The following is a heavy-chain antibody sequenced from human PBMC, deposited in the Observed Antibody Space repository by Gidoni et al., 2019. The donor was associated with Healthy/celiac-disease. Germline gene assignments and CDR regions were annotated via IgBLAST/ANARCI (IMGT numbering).Heavy chain of an antibody. CDR1: GGSFSGDY. Sequence: QVQLQQWGAGLLKPSETLSLTCAGYGGSFSGDYWSWIRQPPGKGLEWIGEINHSGSTNYNPSLKSLVTISVDTSKNQFSLKLSSVTAADTAVYYCARGIVVVPAAIGYYYYYYMDVWGKGTTVTVSS. D-gene: IGHD2-2*02. J-gene: IGHJ6*03. CDR2: INHSGST. CDR3: ARGIVVVPAAIGYYYYYYMDV. V-gene: IGHV4-34*01.